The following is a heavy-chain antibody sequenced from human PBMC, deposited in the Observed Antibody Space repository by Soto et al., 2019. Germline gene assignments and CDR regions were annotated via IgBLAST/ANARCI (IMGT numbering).Heavy chain of an antibody. V-gene: IGHV1-18*01. J-gene: IGHJ6*02. CDR1: GYTFTSYG. CDR2: ISAYNGNT. D-gene: IGHD3-22*01. CDR3: ARARYYYHSSVQGMDV. Sequence: ASVKVSCKASGYTFTSYGISWVRQAPGQGLEWMGWISAYNGNTNYAQKLQGRVTMTTDTSTSTAYMELRSLRSDDTAVYYCARARYYYHSSVQGMDVWGQGTTVTAP.